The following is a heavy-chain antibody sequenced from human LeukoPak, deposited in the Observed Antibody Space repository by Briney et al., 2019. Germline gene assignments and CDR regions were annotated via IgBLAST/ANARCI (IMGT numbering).Heavy chain of an antibody. J-gene: IGHJ4*02. CDR2: IRYDGSNK. D-gene: IGHD6-13*01. CDR3: AKRMCSWYCHTRYYFDY. Sequence: PGGSLRLSCAASGFTFSSYGMHWVRQAPGKGLEWVAFIRYDGSNKYYADSVKGRFTISRDNSKNTLYLQMNSLRAEDTAVYYCAKRMCSWYCHTRYYFDYWGQGTLVTVSS. CDR1: GFTFSSYG. V-gene: IGHV3-30*02.